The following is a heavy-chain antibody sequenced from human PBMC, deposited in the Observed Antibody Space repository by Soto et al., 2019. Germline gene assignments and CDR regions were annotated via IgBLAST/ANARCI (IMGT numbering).Heavy chain of an antibody. V-gene: IGHV3-30*04. CDR2: ISYDGSKI. D-gene: IGHD2-2*01. J-gene: IGHJ6*02. CDR1: GFTFRNYV. Sequence: QMQLVESGGGVVQPGRSLRLSCAASGFTFRNYVTHWVRQGPDKGLEWVALISYDGSKIYYADSVKGRFTISRDNSKNXLXRQMSSLRAEDTAVYYCASEREAFCSGTSCYGGMDVWGHGTTAIVSS. CDR3: ASEREAFCSGTSCYGGMDV.